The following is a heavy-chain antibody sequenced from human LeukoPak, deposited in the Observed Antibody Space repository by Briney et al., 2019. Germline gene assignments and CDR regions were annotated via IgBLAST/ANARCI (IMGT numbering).Heavy chain of an antibody. D-gene: IGHD6-19*01. Sequence: PGESLKISCKGSGSGYSFTTYWIGWVRQAPGKGLEWVGFIRSKAYGGATEYAASVRGRFTISRDDSKGITYLQMNSLKTEDTAVYYCTRRGGWYSDYWGQGTLVTVSS. CDR2: IRSKAYGGAT. J-gene: IGHJ4*02. CDR1: GYSFTTYW. V-gene: IGHV3-49*02. CDR3: TRRGGWYSDY.